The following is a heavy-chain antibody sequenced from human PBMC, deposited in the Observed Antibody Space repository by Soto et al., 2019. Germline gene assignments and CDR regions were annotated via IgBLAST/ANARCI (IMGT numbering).Heavy chain of an antibody. CDR1: GFTFSNAW. D-gene: IGHD5-18*01. CDR3: TTGGYSYGSYGY. Sequence: PAGSLRLSCAASGFTFSNAWMSWVRQAPGKGLEWVGRIKSKTDGGTTDYAAPVKGRFTISRDDSKNTLYLQMNSLRTEDTAVYYCTTGGYSYGSYGYWGQGTLVTVSS. J-gene: IGHJ4*02. CDR2: IKSKTDGGTT. V-gene: IGHV3-15*01.